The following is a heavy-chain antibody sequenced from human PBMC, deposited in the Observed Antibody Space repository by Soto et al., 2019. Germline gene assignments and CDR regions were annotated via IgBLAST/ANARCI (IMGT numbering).Heavy chain of an antibody. Sequence: ASVKVSCKASGYPFTGYAMHWVRQAPGQRLEWMGWSNTGNGNTKYSLKFQGRVTITRDTSASTVYMDLSSLRSEDTAVFYCARATGAGYDFWSGPSTPFDYWGQGTLVTVSS. J-gene: IGHJ4*02. CDR3: ARATGAGYDFWSGPSTPFDY. D-gene: IGHD3-3*01. CDR2: SNTGNGNT. V-gene: IGHV1-3*04. CDR1: GYPFTGYA.